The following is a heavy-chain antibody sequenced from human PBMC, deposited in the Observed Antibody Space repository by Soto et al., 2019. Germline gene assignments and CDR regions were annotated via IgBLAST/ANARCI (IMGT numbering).Heavy chain of an antibody. CDR3: AIVWSSSWLSYYFDY. D-gene: IGHD6-13*01. Sequence: QVQLVQSGAEVKKPGASVKVSCKASGYTFTSYYMHWARQAPGQGLEWMGIINPSGGSTSYAQKSQCRVTMTRDTSTSTVYMELGSLISEDTAVYYCAIVWSSSWLSYYFDYWGQGTLVTVSS. CDR1: GYTFTSYY. V-gene: IGHV1-46*01. J-gene: IGHJ4*02. CDR2: INPSGGST.